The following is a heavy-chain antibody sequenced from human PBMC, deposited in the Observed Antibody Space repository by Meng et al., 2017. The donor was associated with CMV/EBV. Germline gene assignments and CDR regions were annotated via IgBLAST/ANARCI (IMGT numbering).Heavy chain of an antibody. CDR2: IIPIFGTA. CDR3: ASFYYCSSTSCYTENYYYYGMDV. Sequence: SVKVSCKASGYTFTSYGISWVRQAPGQGLEWMGGIIPIFGTANYAQKFQGRVTITTDESTSTAYMELSSLRSEDTAVYYCASFYYCSSTSCYTENYYYYGMDVWGQGTTVTVSS. D-gene: IGHD2-2*02. V-gene: IGHV1-69*05. CDR1: GYTFTSYG. J-gene: IGHJ6*02.